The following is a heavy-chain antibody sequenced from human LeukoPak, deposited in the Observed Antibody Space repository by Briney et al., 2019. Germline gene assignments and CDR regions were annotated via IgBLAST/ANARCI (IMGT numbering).Heavy chain of an antibody. Sequence: GGSLRLSCAASGFTFSSYAMHWVRQAPGKGLEWVSYISSSGSPIYYADSVKGRFTISRDNSKNTLYLQMNSLRAEDTAVYYCARARRDGYNSPDYWGQGTLVTVSS. CDR1: GFTFSSYA. J-gene: IGHJ4*02. D-gene: IGHD5-24*01. CDR2: ISSSGSPI. CDR3: ARARRDGYNSPDY. V-gene: IGHV3-48*01.